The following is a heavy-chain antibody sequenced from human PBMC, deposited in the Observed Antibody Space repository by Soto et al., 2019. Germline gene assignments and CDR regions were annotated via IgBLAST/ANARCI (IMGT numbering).Heavy chain of an antibody. CDR3: ARQRGGTAYYYYMDV. V-gene: IGHV5-51*01. D-gene: IGHD1-7*01. CDR2: VYPGDSDT. Sequence: PGESLKISCKGSGYSFTSYWIGWVRQMPGKGLEWMGIVYPGDSDTRYSPSFQGQVTISADKSISTAYLQWSSLKASDTAMYYCARQRGGTAYYYYMDVWGKGTTVTVSS. CDR1: GYSFTSYW. J-gene: IGHJ6*03.